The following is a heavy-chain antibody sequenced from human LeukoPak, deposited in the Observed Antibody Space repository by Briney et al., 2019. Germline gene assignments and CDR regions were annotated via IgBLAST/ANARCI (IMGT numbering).Heavy chain of an antibody. J-gene: IGHJ1*01. D-gene: IGHD6-13*01. CDR2: IYTSDGSA. V-gene: IGHV1-46*01. CDR3: ARAIAAAGAQYVQH. Sequence: ASVKVSCKASGYTFTSYYMHWVRQAPGQGPEWMGIIYTSDGSARYAQKFQGRVTMTSDTSTGTVYMELSSLRSEDTAVYYCARAIAAAGAQYVQHWGQGTLVSASS. CDR1: GYTFTSYY.